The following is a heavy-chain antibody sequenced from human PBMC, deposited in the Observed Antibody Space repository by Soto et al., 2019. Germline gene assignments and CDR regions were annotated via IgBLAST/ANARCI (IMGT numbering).Heavy chain of an antibody. CDR2: ISGGGGAT. J-gene: IGHJ4*02. CDR1: GFSFSSSA. D-gene: IGHD3-3*01. Sequence: GGSLRLSCEASGFSFSSSAMNWVRQAPGKGLEWISVISGGGGATYFADSVKGRFTISRDNSKNTLYLQMNSLRAEDTAVYYCAKATLRVVHPLVFDHWGQGSLVTVSS. CDR3: AKATLRVVHPLVFDH. V-gene: IGHV3-23*01.